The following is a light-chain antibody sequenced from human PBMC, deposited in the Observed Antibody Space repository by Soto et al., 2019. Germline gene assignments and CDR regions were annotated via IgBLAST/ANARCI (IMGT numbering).Light chain of an antibody. V-gene: IGKV1D-12*01. J-gene: IGKJ2*01. CDR1: QGIGSW. CDR2: VAS. CDR3: QQAYTHPYT. Sequence: DIQMTQSPSSVSASVGDRVTITCRASQGIGSWLAWFQQKPGKAPKLLIYVASSLQSGVPSRFSGSGSGTDFPLTISSRQPEDCATYSGQQAYTHPYTFGQGPKLEIK.